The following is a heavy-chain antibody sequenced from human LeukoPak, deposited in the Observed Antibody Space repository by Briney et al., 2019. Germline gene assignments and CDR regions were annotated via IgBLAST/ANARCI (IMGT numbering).Heavy chain of an antibody. V-gene: IGHV4-34*01. CDR3: ARGEREASSSWYNFDY. CDR1: GGSFSGYY. CDR2: INHSGST. D-gene: IGHD6-13*01. Sequence: SETLSLTCAVYGGSFSGYYWSWIRQPPGKGLEWIGEINHSGSTNHNPSLKSRVTISVDTSKNQFSLKLSSVTAADTAVYYCARGEREASSSWYNFDYWGQGTLVTVSS. J-gene: IGHJ4*02.